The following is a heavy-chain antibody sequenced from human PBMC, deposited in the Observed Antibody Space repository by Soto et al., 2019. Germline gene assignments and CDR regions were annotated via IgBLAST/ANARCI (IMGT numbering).Heavy chain of an antibody. J-gene: IGHJ3*01. D-gene: IGHD3-9*01. CDR2: VYYSGRT. CDR1: GGSISNHY. Sequence: QVQLQESGPGLVQPSETLSLTCTVSGGSISNHYWNWIRQPPGKGLEWIGYVYYSGRTNYNPSLTSRVTISVDTSKNQVSLKLTSVTAADTAVYYCARRHYDILTGYSTDAFDFWGQGALGIVSS. V-gene: IGHV4-59*11. CDR3: ARRHYDILTGYSTDAFDF.